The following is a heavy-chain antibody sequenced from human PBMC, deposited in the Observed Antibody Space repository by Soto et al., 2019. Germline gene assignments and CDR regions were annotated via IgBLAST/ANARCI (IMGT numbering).Heavy chain of an antibody. Sequence: PGEALKISWKGSGYSFTSYWIGRVRQMPGKSLEWRGIIYPGDSDTRYSPSFQDQVTITADKSISTAYLQWSSLKASDTAMYYCARSSPYYSSSWYVGAFDIWGQGTMVTVSS. V-gene: IGHV5-51*01. CDR2: IYPGDSDT. J-gene: IGHJ3*02. CDR1: GYSFTSYW. D-gene: IGHD6-13*01. CDR3: ARSSPYYSSSWYVGAFDI.